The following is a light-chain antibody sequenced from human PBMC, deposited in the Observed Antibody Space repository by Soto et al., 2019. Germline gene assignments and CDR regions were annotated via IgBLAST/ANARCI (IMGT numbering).Light chain of an antibody. Sequence: IQLTQSPSSLSASVGDRVTFTCRVSEGISNSLAWYQQKPRKAPKLLIYAGSTLQSGVPSRFSGSRSGTDFTLTISSLQPEDLATYYCQQLSRYPLTFGGGTKVEIK. CDR2: AGS. J-gene: IGKJ4*01. CDR3: QQLSRYPLT. V-gene: IGKV1-9*01. CDR1: EGISNS.